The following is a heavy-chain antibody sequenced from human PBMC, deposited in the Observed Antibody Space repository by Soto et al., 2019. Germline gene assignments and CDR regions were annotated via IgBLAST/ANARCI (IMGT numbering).Heavy chain of an antibody. V-gene: IGHV3-21*06. CDR3: ARESEDLTSNFDY. Sequence: GGSLRLSCAASGFTFTWSSMNWVRQAPGKGLEWVSSISSTTNYIYYGDSMKGRFTISRDNAKNSLYLEMNSLRAEDTAVYYCARESEDLTSNFDYWGQGTLVTVSS. J-gene: IGHJ4*02. CDR2: ISSTTNYI. CDR1: GFTFTWSS.